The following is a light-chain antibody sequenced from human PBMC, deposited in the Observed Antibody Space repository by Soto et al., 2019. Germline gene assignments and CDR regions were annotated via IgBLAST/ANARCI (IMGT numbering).Light chain of an antibody. CDR1: QSVPTSN. V-gene: IGKV3-20*01. Sequence: IVLTQSPGTLSSSPGERATLSCRASQSVPTSNLAWYQQRPGQAPRLLIYGASLRATGIPDRFSGSGSGTDFTLTISRLEPEDLAVYYCQQYDGSVWTFGQGTKVEIK. CDR2: GAS. J-gene: IGKJ1*01. CDR3: QQYDGSVWT.